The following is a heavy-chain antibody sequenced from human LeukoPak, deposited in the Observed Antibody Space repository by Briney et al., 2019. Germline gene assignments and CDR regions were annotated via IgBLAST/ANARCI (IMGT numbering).Heavy chain of an antibody. Sequence: ASVTVSFKASGYTFTSYGISWVRQAPGQGLEWMGWISAYNGNTNYAQKLQGRVTMTTDTSTSTAYMELRSLRSDDTAVYYCASPGEPVPYDAFDIWGQGTMVTVSS. V-gene: IGHV1-18*01. D-gene: IGHD7-27*01. CDR1: GYTFTSYG. CDR2: ISAYNGNT. J-gene: IGHJ3*02. CDR3: ASPGEPVPYDAFDI.